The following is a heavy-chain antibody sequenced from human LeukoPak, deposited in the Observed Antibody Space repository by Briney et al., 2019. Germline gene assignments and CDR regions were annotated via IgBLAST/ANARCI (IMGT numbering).Heavy chain of an antibody. J-gene: IGHJ1*01. CDR3: AAASPLLWFGEVPTYFQH. D-gene: IGHD3-10*01. V-gene: IGHV1-58*02. CDR1: GFTFTSSA. CDR2: TVVGSGNT. Sequence: ASVKVSCKASGFTFTSSAMQWVRQARGQRLEWIGWTVVGSGNTNYAQKFQERVTITRDMSTSTAYMELSSLRSEDTAVYYCAAASPLLWFGEVPTYFQHWGQGTLVTVSS.